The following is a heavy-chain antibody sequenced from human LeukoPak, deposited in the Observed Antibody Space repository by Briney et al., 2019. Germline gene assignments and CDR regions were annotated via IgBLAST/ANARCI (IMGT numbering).Heavy chain of an antibody. Sequence: GGSLRLSCAASGFTFSSYTMHWVRRAPGEGLEWVAVISYDGSNKYYADSVKGRFTISRDNSKNTPYLQMNSLRAEDTAVYYCARVPHYDFWSGAHYMDVWGKGTTVTVSS. D-gene: IGHD3-3*01. CDR2: ISYDGSNK. CDR3: ARVPHYDFWSGAHYMDV. J-gene: IGHJ6*03. CDR1: GFTFSSYT. V-gene: IGHV3-30*04.